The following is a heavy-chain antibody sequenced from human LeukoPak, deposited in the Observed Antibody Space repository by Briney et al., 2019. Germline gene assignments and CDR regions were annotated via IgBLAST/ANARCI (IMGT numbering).Heavy chain of an antibody. D-gene: IGHD6-13*01. CDR2: INWNGGST. V-gene: IGHV3-20*04. CDR3: ARDSYSSSWYPSGY. CDR1: GFTFDDCG. Sequence: GGSLRLSCAASGFTFDDCGMSWVRQAPGKGLEWVSGINWNGGSTGYADSVKGRFTISRDNAKNSLYLQMNSLRAEDTALYYCARDSYSSSWYPSGYWGQGTLVTVSS. J-gene: IGHJ4*02.